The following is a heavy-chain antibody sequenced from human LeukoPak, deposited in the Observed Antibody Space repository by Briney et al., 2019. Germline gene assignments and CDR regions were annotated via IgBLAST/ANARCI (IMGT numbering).Heavy chain of an antibody. Sequence: GASVKVSCKASGYTFTGYYMHWVRQAPGQGLEWMGWINPNSGGTNYAQKFQGWVTKTRDTSISTAYMELSRLRSDDTAVYYCARGAYSSGWPDAFDIWGQGTMVTVSS. CDR1: GYTFTGYY. J-gene: IGHJ3*02. CDR3: ARGAYSSGWPDAFDI. D-gene: IGHD6-19*01. CDR2: INPNSGGT. V-gene: IGHV1-2*04.